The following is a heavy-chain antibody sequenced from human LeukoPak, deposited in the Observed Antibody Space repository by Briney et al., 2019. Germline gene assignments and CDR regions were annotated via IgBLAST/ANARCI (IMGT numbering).Heavy chain of an antibody. CDR1: GFTFDDYA. CDR2: ISWNSGSI. V-gene: IGHV3-9*01. Sequence: GRSLRLSCAASGFTFDDYAMHWVRQAPGKGLEWVSGISWNSGSIGHADSVKGRFTISRDNAKNSLYLQMNSLRAEDTALYYCAKELHGMDVWGQGTTVTVSS. J-gene: IGHJ6*02. D-gene: IGHD1-26*01. CDR3: AKELHGMDV.